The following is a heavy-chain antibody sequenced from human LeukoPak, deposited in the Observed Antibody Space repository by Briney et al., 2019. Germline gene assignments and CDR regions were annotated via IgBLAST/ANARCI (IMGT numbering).Heavy chain of an antibody. Sequence: SETLSLTCTVSGDSISIHWSWIRQPAGKGLEWIGRIYTSGSTNYNPSLKSRVTISVDTSKNQFSLKLSSVTAADTAVYYCARGWQLHHYYMDVWGKGTTVTVSS. CDR1: GDSISIH. D-gene: IGHD6-6*01. CDR2: IYTSGST. V-gene: IGHV4-4*07. J-gene: IGHJ6*03. CDR3: ARGWQLHHYYMDV.